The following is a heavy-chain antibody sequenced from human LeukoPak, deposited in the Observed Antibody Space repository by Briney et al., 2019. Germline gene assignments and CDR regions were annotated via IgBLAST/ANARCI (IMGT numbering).Heavy chain of an antibody. CDR1: GGTFSSYA. Sequence: SVEVSCKASGGTFSSYAISWVRQAPGQGLEWMGGIIPIFGTANYAQKFQGRVTITADESTSTAYMELSSLRSEDTAVYYCARGGNLDYGDYGSYYYGMDVWGQGTTVTVSS. D-gene: IGHD4-17*01. V-gene: IGHV1-69*13. J-gene: IGHJ6*02. CDR2: IIPIFGTA. CDR3: ARGGNLDYGDYGSYYYGMDV.